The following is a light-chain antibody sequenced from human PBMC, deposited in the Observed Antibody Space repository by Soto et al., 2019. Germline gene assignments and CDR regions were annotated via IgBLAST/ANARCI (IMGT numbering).Light chain of an antibody. CDR2: GAS. CDR3: QHYNEWPPWT. V-gene: IGKV3-15*01. CDR1: QSVRNN. J-gene: IGKJ1*01. Sequence: DIVMKQSPATLSVSKGERATLSCRASQSVRNNLACYQQKPGQAPRLLIFGASTRATGTPARFSGSGSGTEFTLTISSLQSEDFAIYYCQHYNEWPPWTFCQGSKVDIK.